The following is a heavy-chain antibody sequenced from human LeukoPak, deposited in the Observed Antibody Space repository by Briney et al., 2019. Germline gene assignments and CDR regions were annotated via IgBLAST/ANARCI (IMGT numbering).Heavy chain of an antibody. J-gene: IGHJ4*02. Sequence: GGSLRLSCVVSGFTFSSYAMTWFRQAPGKGLEWVSSFSGGDGSPYHADSVKGRFTISRDNSKSTLYLQMNSLRAEDTAIYYCAKNRWLRSSGLWGDYWGQGALVAVSS. V-gene: IGHV3-23*01. CDR3: AKNRWLRSSGLWGDY. D-gene: IGHD5-12*01. CDR2: FSGGDGSP. CDR1: GFTFSSYA.